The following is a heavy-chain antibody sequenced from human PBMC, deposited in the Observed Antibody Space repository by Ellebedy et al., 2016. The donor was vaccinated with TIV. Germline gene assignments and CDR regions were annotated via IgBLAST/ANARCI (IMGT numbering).Heavy chain of an antibody. Sequence: GESLKISCIASGFSFRSYWMSWVRQAPGKGLEWVSSISGSSTYIHNADSVKGRFTISRDNAKNSLYLQMNSLRVKDTAVYYCARPAASYSSSWYDFDCWGQGTLVTVSS. CDR3: ARPAASYSSSWYDFDC. J-gene: IGHJ4*02. CDR2: ISGSSTYI. V-gene: IGHV3-21*01. CDR1: GFSFRSYW. D-gene: IGHD6-13*01.